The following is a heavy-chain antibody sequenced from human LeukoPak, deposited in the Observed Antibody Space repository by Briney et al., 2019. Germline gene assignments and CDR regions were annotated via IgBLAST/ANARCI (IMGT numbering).Heavy chain of an antibody. J-gene: IGHJ6*02. D-gene: IGHD3-22*01. CDR1: GFTFSSYA. V-gene: IGHV3-23*01. CDR3: AKDGATPAHNIVVRDIYYYHGMDV. Sequence: GGSLRLSCAASGFTFSSYAMSWVRQAPGKGLEWVSAISGSGGSTYYADSVKGRFTISRDNSKNTLYLQMNSLRAEDTAVYYCAKDGATPAHNIVVRDIYYYHGMDVWGQGTTVTVSS. CDR2: ISGSGGST.